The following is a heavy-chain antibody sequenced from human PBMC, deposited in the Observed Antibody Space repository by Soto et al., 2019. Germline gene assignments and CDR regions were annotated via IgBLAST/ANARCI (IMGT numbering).Heavy chain of an antibody. CDR1: GGTFSSYA. Sequence: ASVKVSCKASGGTFSSYAISWVRQAPGQGLEWMGGIIPIFGTANYAQKFQGRVTITADESTSTAYMELSGLRSEDTAVYYCARARPQYCSSTSCYRFDYWGQGTLVTVSS. J-gene: IGHJ4*02. V-gene: IGHV1-69*13. D-gene: IGHD2-2*02. CDR3: ARARPQYCSSTSCYRFDY. CDR2: IIPIFGTA.